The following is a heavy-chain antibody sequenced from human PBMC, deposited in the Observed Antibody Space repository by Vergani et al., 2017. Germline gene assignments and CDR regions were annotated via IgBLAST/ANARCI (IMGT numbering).Heavy chain of an antibody. V-gene: IGHV3-15*01. CDR2: IKSKTDGGTT. Sequence: EVQLVESGGGLVKPGGSLRLSCAASGFTFSNAWMSWVRQAPGKGLEWVGRIKSKTDGGTTDYAAPVKGRFTISRDDSKNTLYLQMNSLKTEDTAVYYCAKDIGAAAGYYYYGMDVWGQGTTVTVSS. D-gene: IGHD6-13*01. CDR3: AKDIGAAAGYYYYGMDV. J-gene: IGHJ6*02. CDR1: GFTFSNAW.